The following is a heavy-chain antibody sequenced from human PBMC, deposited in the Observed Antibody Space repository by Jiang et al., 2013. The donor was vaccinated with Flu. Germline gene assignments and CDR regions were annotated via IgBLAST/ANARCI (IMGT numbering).Heavy chain of an antibody. V-gene: IGHV3-23*01. J-gene: IGHJ6*02. Sequence: SGGGLVQPGGSLRLSCAASGFTFSSYAMSWVRQAPGKGLEWVSAISGSGGSTYYADSVKGRFTISRDNSKNTLYLQMNSLRAEDTAVYYCAKDGYTRDGYNPGLYYGMDVWGQGTTVTVSS. CDR1: GFTFSSYA. CDR3: AKDGYTRDGYNPGLYYGMDV. D-gene: IGHD5-24*01. CDR2: ISGSGGST.